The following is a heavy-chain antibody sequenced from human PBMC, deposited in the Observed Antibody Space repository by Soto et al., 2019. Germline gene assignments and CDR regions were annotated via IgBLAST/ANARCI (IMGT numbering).Heavy chain of an antibody. J-gene: IGHJ4*02. V-gene: IGHV4-59*01. Sequence: SETLSLTCTVSGGSISSYYWSWIRQPPGKGLECIGYIYYSGSTNYNSSLKSRATISVDTSKNQFSLKLSSVTAADTAVYYCAREGVGAPYYFDYWGQGTLVTVSS. D-gene: IGHD1-26*01. CDR3: AREGVGAPYYFDY. CDR1: GGSISSYY. CDR2: IYYSGST.